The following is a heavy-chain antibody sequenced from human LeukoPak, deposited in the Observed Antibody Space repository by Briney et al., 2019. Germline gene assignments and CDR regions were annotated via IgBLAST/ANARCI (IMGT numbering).Heavy chain of an antibody. J-gene: IGHJ2*01. CDR2: IFYSGST. D-gene: IGHD6-13*01. CDR3: ARVYYSNSYDYWYFDL. Sequence: SETLSLTCSVSGGSISSYYWSWIRQPPGKGLEWIGYIFYSGSTNYNPSLKSRVTISVDTSKNQFSLKLSSVTAADTAVYYCARVYYSNSYDYWYFDLWGRGTLVTVSS. V-gene: IGHV4-59*01. CDR1: GGSISSYY.